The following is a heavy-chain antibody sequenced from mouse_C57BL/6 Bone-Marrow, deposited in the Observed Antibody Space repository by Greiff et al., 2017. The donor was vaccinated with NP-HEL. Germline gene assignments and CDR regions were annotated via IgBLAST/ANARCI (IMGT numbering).Heavy chain of an antibody. CDR1: GYAFSSSW. J-gene: IGHJ3*01. V-gene: IGHV1-82*01. CDR3: ARSGGYHPLAY. CDR2: IYPGDGDT. D-gene: IGHD2-2*01. Sequence: LLESGPELVKPGASVKISCKASGYAFSSSWMNWVKQRPGKGLEWIGRIYPGDGDTNYNGKFKGKATLTADKSSSTAYMQLSSLTSEDSAVYFCARSGGYHPLAYWGQGTLVTVSA.